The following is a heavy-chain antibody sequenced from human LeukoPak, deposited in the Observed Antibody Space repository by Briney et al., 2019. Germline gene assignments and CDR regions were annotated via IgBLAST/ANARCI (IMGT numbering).Heavy chain of an antibody. J-gene: IGHJ6*02. CDR1: GFTFSSYG. Sequence: GSLRLSCAASGFTFSSYGMHWVRQAPGKGLEWVAVISYDGSNKDYADSVKGRFTISRDNSKNTLYLQMDSLRAEDTAVYYCAKTPPGYSSGWPYYYYYGMDVWGQGTTVTVSS. D-gene: IGHD6-19*01. CDR3: AKTPPGYSSGWPYYYYYGMDV. V-gene: IGHV3-30*18. CDR2: ISYDGSNK.